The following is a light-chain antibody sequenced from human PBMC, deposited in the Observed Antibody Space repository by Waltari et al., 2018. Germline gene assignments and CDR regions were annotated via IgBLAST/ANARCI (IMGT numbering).Light chain of an antibody. CDR3: CSYAGRYTSV. CDR2: DVG. J-gene: IGLJ2*01. V-gene: IGLV2-11*01. Sequence: QSALTQPRSVSGSPGQSVTLSCTGTSTDIGGYKYVSWYQQHAGKAPKLLIYDVGKRPSGVPDRFSGPKAGNTASLTISGLLTDDEADYYCCSYAGRYTSVFGGGTRVTVL. CDR1: STDIGGYKY.